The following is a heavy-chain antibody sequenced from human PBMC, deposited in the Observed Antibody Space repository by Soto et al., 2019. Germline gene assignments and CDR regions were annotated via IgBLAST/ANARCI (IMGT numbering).Heavy chain of an antibody. J-gene: IGHJ4*02. V-gene: IGHV5-51*01. CDR2: IFPGDSDT. CDR1: GYTFTNYW. CDR3: VRPNYGALTRFGF. Sequence: PGESLKISCKAIGYTFTNYWIGWVRQTPGKGLEWMGIIFPGDSDTRYNPSFEGQVTVSADESISTAYLQWNTLKPSDTSMYYCVRPNYGALTRFGFWRQLXLVTVYS. D-gene: IGHD3-16*01.